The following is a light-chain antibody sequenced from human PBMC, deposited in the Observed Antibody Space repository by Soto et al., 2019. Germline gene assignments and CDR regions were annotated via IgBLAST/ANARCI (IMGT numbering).Light chain of an antibody. CDR3: QQCYSSPLT. CDR2: AAS. Sequence: DITMTQSPSSLSASVGDTVTITCRASQTISNYLNWYQQQPGKAPKLLIYAASSLQSGVPSRFSGSGSGTDFTLTISSLQPEDFATYYCQQCYSSPLTFGGGTKVDI. V-gene: IGKV1-39*01. J-gene: IGKJ4*01. CDR1: QTISNY.